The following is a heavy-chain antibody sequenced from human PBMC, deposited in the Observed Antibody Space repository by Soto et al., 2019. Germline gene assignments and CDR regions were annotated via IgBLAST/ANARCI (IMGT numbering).Heavy chain of an antibody. CDR2: IYSGGST. D-gene: IGHD2-2*01. CDR3: ARDKYQLLSANYYYYYMDV. V-gene: IGHV3-66*01. Sequence: GGSLRLSCAASGFTVSSNYMSWVRQAPGKGLEWVSVIYSGGSTYYADSVKGRFTISRDNSKNTLYLQMNSLRAEDTAVYYCARDKYQLLSANYYYYYMDVWGKGTTVTVSS. CDR1: GFTVSSNY. J-gene: IGHJ6*03.